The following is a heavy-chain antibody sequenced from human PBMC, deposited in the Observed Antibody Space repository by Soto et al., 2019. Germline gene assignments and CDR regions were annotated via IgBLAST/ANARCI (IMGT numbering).Heavy chain of an antibody. CDR1: GYSFTSYW. Sequence: GESLKISCEGSGYSFTSYWIGWVRQMPGKGLEWMGIIYPGDSDTRYSPSFQGQVTISADKSISTAYLQWSSLKASDTVMYYCARGGETYYYGSGSYPHYGMDVWGQGTTVTVS. CDR2: IYPGDSDT. J-gene: IGHJ6*02. V-gene: IGHV5-51*01. D-gene: IGHD3-10*01. CDR3: ARGGETYYYGSGSYPHYGMDV.